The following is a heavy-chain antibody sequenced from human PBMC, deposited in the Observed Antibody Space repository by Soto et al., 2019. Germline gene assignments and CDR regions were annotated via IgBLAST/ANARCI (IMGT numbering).Heavy chain of an antibody. CDR3: AKTHRTTTAVTRYWYFDL. J-gene: IGHJ2*01. Sequence: PXGSLRLSGAASGFTFRDYTKEWVRQRPADGLECVSSICAGGGSTYYNSSVKGRFTISRDNSNGTLFLQMNNFIAEDTAVYFWAKTHRTTTAVTRYWYFDLWGRGTLVTVSS. V-gene: IGHV3-23*01. CDR1: GFTFRDYT. CDR2: ICAGGGST. D-gene: IGHD4-17*01.